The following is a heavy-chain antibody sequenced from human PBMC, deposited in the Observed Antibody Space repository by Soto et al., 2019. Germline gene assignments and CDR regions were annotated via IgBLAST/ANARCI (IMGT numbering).Heavy chain of an antibody. D-gene: IGHD2-15*01. J-gene: IGHJ6*03. Sequence: GVSLRLSCAASGFTFSSYAMSWVRQAPGKGLEWVSAISGSGGSTYYADSVKGRFTISRDNSKNTLYLQMNSLRAEDTAVYYCAKETRYCSGGSCYYYYYYYMDVWGKGTTVTVSS. CDR1: GFTFSSYA. CDR2: ISGSGGST. CDR3: AKETRYCSGGSCYYYYYYYMDV. V-gene: IGHV3-23*01.